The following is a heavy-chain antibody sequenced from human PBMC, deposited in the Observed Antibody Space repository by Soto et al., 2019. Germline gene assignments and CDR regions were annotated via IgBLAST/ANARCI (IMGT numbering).Heavy chain of an antibody. V-gene: IGHV4-39*01. J-gene: IGHJ4*02. D-gene: IGHD3-9*01. CDR3: ARHGNDILTGYFAGVFDY. CDR2: IYYSGRT. CDR1: GGSISSSSYY. Sequence: SETLSLTCTVSGGSISSSSYYWGWIRQPPGKGLEWIGSIYYSGRTYYNPSLKSRVTISVDTSKNQFSLKLSSVTAADTAVYYCARHGNDILTGYFAGVFDYWGQGTLVTVSS.